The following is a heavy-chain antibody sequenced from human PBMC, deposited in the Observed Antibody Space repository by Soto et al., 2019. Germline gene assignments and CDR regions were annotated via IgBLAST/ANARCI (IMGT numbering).Heavy chain of an antibody. CDR2: IYYSGST. D-gene: IGHD3-9*01. CDR1: GGSISSSSYY. J-gene: IGHJ6*02. Sequence: PSETLSLTCTVSGGSISSSSYYWGWIRQPPGKGLEWIGSIYYSGSTYYNPSLKSRVTISVDTSKNQFSLKLSSVTAADTAVYYCARLEPWGILTGYGHYYYYGMDVWGQGTTVTVSS. CDR3: ARLEPWGILTGYGHYYYYGMDV. V-gene: IGHV4-39*01.